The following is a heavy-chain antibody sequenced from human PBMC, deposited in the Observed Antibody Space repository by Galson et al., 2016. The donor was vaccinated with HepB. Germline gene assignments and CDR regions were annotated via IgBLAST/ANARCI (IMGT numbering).Heavy chain of an antibody. CDR1: GGSFSGYN. CDR3: ARLLTGFYPTTHDAFDI. CDR2: INHSGST. D-gene: IGHD3-9*01. V-gene: IGHV4-34*01. Sequence: SETLSLTCAVFGGSFSGYNWNWIRQPPGKGLEWIGEINHSGSTNYNPSLKSRVTLLADTSRNQFSLKLTSVTAADTAVYYCARLLTGFYPTTHDAFDIWGQGTVVTVSS. J-gene: IGHJ3*02.